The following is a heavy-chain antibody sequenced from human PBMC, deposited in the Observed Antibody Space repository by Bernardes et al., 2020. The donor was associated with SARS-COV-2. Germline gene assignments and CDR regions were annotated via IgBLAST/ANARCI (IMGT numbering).Heavy chain of an antibody. J-gene: IGHJ6*02. Sequence: SETLSLTCAVYGGSFSGYYWSWIRQPPGKGLEWIGEINHSGSTNYNPSLKSRVTISVDTSKNQFSLKLSSVTAADTAVYYCARAEANDFWSGYYYYYYGMDVWGQGTTVTVSS. V-gene: IGHV4-34*01. CDR2: INHSGST. D-gene: IGHD3-3*01. CDR1: GGSFSGYY. CDR3: ARAEANDFWSGYYYYYYGMDV.